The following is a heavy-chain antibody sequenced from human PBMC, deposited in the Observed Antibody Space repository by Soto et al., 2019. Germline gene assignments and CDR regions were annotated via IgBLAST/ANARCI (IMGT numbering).Heavy chain of an antibody. CDR3: ATRVQRTFNWFDP. Sequence: GASVKVSCKVSGYTLTELSMHWVLQAPGKGLEWMGGFDPEDGETIYAQKFQGRVTMTEDTSTDTAYMELSSLRSEDTAVYYCATRVQRTFNWFDPWGQGTLVTVSS. CDR1: GYTLTELS. J-gene: IGHJ5*02. V-gene: IGHV1-24*01. D-gene: IGHD6-13*01. CDR2: FDPEDGET.